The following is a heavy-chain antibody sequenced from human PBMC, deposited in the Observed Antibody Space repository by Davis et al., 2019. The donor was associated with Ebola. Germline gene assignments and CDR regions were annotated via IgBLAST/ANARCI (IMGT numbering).Heavy chain of an antibody. V-gene: IGHV3-7*01. CDR2: IKHDGSEK. Sequence: GESLKISCAASGFTFSSYWMSWVRQAPGKGLEWVANIKHDGSEKYYVDSVKGRFTISRDNAKNSLYLQMNSLRAEDTAVYYCARDTLLYYDFWSGAWDYWGQGTLVTVSS. J-gene: IGHJ4*02. D-gene: IGHD3-3*01. CDR3: ARDTLLYYDFWSGAWDY. CDR1: GFTFSSYW.